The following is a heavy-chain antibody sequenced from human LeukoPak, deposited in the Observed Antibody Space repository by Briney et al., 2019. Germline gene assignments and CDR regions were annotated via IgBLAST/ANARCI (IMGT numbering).Heavy chain of an antibody. Sequence: SLRLSCAASGFTFGDYAMHWVRQPPGKGLEWASGIGWNSGSIVYADSVRGRFTISRDNAKNSLYLQMKSLRAKDMALYYCAKSKTLAVAGAIDHWGQGALVTVSS. J-gene: IGHJ4*02. CDR2: IGWNSGSI. D-gene: IGHD6-19*01. V-gene: IGHV3-9*03. CDR3: AKSKTLAVAGAIDH. CDR1: GFTFGDYA.